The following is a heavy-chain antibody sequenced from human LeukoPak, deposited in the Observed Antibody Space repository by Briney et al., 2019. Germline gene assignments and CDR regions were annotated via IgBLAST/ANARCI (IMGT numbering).Heavy chain of an antibody. D-gene: IGHD7-27*01. CDR2: ISYDGSNK. Sequence: GRSLRLSCAASGFTFSSYAMHWVRQAPGKGLEWVAVISYDGSNKYYADSVKGRFTISRDNSKNTLYLQMNSLRAEDTAVYYCAREGPGEDGAFDIWGQGTMVTVSS. CDR3: AREGPGEDGAFDI. CDR1: GFTFSSYA. J-gene: IGHJ3*02. V-gene: IGHV3-30-3*01.